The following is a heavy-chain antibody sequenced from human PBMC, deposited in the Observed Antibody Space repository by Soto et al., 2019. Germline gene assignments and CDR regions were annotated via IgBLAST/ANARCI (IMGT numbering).Heavy chain of an antibody. CDR1: GFTFSSYG. D-gene: IGHD2-15*01. CDR2: IWYDGSNK. V-gene: IGHV3-33*01. Sequence: QVQLVESGGGVVQPGRSLRLSCAASGFTFSSYGMHWVRQAPGKGLEWVAVIWYDGSNKYYADSVKGRFTISRDKSKNTLYLQMNSLRADDTAVYYCASEYCSGGSCYYYGMDVWGQGTTVTVSS. J-gene: IGHJ6*02. CDR3: ASEYCSGGSCYYYGMDV.